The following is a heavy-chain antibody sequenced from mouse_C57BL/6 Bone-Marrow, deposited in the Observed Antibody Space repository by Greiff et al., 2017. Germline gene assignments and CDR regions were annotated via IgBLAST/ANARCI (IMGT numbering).Heavy chain of an antibody. V-gene: IGHV1-18*01. CDR1: GYTFTDYN. J-gene: IGHJ3*01. D-gene: IGHD3-2*02. CDR3: ARSLDSSGFAY. Sequence: EVQLQQSGPELVKPGASVKIPCKASGYTFTDYNMDWVKQSHGKSLEWIGDINPNNGGTIYNQKFKGKATLTVDKSSSTAYMELRSLTSEDTAVYYCARSLDSSGFAYWGQGTLVTVSA. CDR2: INPNNGGT.